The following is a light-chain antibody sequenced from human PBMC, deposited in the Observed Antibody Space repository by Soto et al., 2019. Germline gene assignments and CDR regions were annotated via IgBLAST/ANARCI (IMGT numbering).Light chain of an antibody. CDR2: DVS. Sequence: SVLTQPRSVYGSPGQSVTISCNGTSSDVGAYNYVSWYQQHPAKAPNLMIYDVSKRPSGVPDRFSGSKSGNTASLTISGLQAEDEGDYYCCSYTNSAYVFGTGTKVTVL. J-gene: IGLJ1*01. CDR3: CSYTNSAYV. V-gene: IGLV2-11*01. CDR1: SSDVGAYNY.